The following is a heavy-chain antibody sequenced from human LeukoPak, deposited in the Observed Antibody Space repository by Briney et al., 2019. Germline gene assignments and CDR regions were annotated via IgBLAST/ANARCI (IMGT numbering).Heavy chain of an antibody. J-gene: IGHJ6*03. D-gene: IGHD1/OR15-1a*01. CDR1: GFTFDDYA. CDR3: AKGITGTSLTPYYYYYMDV. V-gene: IGHV3-43D*03. Sequence: GGSLRLSCAASGFTFDDYAMHWVRQAPGKGLEWVSLISWDGGSTYYADSVKGRFTISRDNSKNSLYLQMNSLRAEDTALYYCAKGITGTSLTPYYYYYMDVWGKGTTVTVSS. CDR2: ISWDGGST.